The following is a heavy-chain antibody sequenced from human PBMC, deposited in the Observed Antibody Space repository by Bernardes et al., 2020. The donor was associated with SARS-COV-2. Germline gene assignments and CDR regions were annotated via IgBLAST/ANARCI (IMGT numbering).Heavy chain of an antibody. CDR1: DYTFTNYW. CDR2: IYPGDSDT. D-gene: IGHD4-17*01. CDR3: ARRRYGDFGVDV. J-gene: IGHJ6*02. V-gene: IGHV5-51*01. Sequence: GESLKISCKGSDYTFTNYWIGWVRQMPGKCLEWMGIIYPGDSDTKYSPSFQGRVTISADKSVNTAYLQWSSLKASDTAIYYCARRRYGDFGVDVWGQGTTVTVSS.